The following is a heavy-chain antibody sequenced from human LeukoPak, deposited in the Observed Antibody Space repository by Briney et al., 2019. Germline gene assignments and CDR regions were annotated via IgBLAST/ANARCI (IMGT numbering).Heavy chain of an antibody. CDR2: IYGSGST. J-gene: IGHJ4*02. V-gene: IGHV4-59*01. CDR3: ARGAEDQYFDWSPFDY. CDR1: GGPITNYY. D-gene: IGHD3-9*01. Sequence: SETLSLTCSISGGPITNYYWSWIRQPPGKGLEWIGYIYGSGSTNYNPSLQSRVTISVDTSKKQFFLKLSSVTAADTAVYYCARGAEDQYFDWSPFDYWGQGTLVTVSP.